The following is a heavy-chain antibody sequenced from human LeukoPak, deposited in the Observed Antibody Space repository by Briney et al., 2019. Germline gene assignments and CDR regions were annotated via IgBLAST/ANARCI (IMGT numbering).Heavy chain of an antibody. V-gene: IGHV3-48*01. CDR2: ISSSSSTI. CDR1: GFTFSSYS. J-gene: IGHJ3*02. CDR3: ASPIRFHDAFGI. D-gene: IGHD3-3*01. Sequence: GGSLRLSCAASGFTFSSYSMSWVRQAPGKGLEWVSYISSSSSTIYYADSVKGRFTISRDNAKNSLYLQMNSLRAEDTAVYYCASPIRFHDAFGIWGQGTMVTVSS.